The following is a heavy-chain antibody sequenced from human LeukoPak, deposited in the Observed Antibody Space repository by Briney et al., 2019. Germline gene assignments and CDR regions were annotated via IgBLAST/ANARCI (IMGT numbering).Heavy chain of an antibody. Sequence: SETLSLTCKVSGGSISSYYWNWIRQPAGKGLEWIGRIYTSGSTNYNPSLTSRVTISVDTSKNQFSLKLSSVTAADTAVYYCARDNRRFSGGKYFDYWGQGTLVTVSS. V-gene: IGHV4-4*07. D-gene: IGHD3-10*01. CDR1: GGSISSYY. CDR3: ARDNRRFSGGKYFDY. CDR2: IYTSGST. J-gene: IGHJ4*02.